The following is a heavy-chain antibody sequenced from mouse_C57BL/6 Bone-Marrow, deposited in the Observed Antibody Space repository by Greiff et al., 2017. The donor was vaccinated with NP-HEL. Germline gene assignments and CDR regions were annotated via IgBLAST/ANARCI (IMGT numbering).Heavy chain of an antibody. D-gene: IGHD1-1*01. V-gene: IGHV1-47*01. CDR2: FHPYNDDT. Sequence: VQLQQSGAELVKPGASVKMSCKASGYTFTTYPIEWMKQNHGKSLEWIGNFHPYNDDTKYNEKFKGKATLTVEKSSSTVYLELSRLTSDDSAVYYCARKYYYGSSYSAWFAYWGQGTLVTVSA. CDR1: GYTFTTYP. CDR3: ARKYYYGSSYSAWFAY. J-gene: IGHJ3*01.